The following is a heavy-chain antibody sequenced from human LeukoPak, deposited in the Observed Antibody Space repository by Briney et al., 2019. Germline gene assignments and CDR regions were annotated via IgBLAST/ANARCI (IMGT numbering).Heavy chain of an antibody. CDR1: GFTCDDYA. Sequence: GGSLRRSCAASGFTCDDYARHWVRQAPGKGLEGVSGISWNSDSIDYADSVKGRFTISRDNAKTSLHLQMNSLRAEDTALYYCAKGLGGYNRNHNWFAPCGQGTLVTASS. J-gene: IGHJ5*02. CDR2: ISWNSDSI. D-gene: IGHD1-14*01. CDR3: AKGLGGYNRNHNWFAP. V-gene: IGHV3-9*01.